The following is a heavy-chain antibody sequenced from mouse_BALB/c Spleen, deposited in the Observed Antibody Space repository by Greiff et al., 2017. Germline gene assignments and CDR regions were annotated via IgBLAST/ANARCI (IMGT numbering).Heavy chain of an antibody. D-gene: IGHD4-1*01. J-gene: IGHJ1*01. V-gene: IGHV3-6*02. CDR1: GYSITSGYY. CDR3: ARDKGTGTGWYFDV. CDR2: ISYDGSN. Sequence: EVKLMESGPGLVKPSQSLSLTCSVTGYSITSGYYWNWIRQFPGNKLEWMGYISYDGSNNYNPSLKNRISITRDTSKNQFFLKLNSVTTEDTATYYCARDKGTGTGWYFDVWGAGTTVTVSS.